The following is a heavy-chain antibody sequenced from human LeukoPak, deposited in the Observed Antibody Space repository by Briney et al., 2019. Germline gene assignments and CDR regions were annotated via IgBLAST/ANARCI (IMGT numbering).Heavy chain of an antibody. CDR2: IDPNSGDT. D-gene: IGHD3-3*01. V-gene: IGHV1-2*02. CDR1: GYTFTAYY. CDR3: ARDINYDFWSASFDP. Sequence: ASMKVSCKASGYTFTAYYIHWVRQAPGQGLEWMGWIDPNSGDTKYVEKFQGRVTMTRDTSISTAYMELSRLRSDDTAVYYCARDINYDFWSASFDPWGQGTLVTVSS. J-gene: IGHJ5*02.